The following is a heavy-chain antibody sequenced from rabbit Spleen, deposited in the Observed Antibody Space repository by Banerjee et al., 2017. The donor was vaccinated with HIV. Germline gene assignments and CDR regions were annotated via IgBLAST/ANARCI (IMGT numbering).Heavy chain of an antibody. J-gene: IGHJ2*01. CDR3: ARNYVNVFDP. D-gene: IGHD1-1*01. V-gene: IGHV1S40*01. CDR1: GFAIDGNYY. CDR2: IDTSDGDT. Sequence: QSLEESGGDLVKPGASLTLTCAASGFAIDGNYYIYWVRQAPGKGLEWIACIDTSDGDTDYANWPKGRFTISKASSTTVTLQMTSLTAADTATYFCARNYVNVFDPWGPGTLVTVS.